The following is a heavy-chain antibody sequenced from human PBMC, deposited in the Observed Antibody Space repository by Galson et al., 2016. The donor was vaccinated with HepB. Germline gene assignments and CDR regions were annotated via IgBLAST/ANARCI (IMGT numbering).Heavy chain of an antibody. D-gene: IGHD3-22*01. CDR1: GGSISRSNW. CDR2: IYHSGTT. J-gene: IGHJ2*01. Sequence: SETLSLTCAVSGGSISRSNWRSWVRQIPGKGLEWIGQIYHSGTTNYNPSLKSRVTISVDKSNNQFSLNLRSVTAADTAVYYCASYYDNDYWHFDLWGRGTLVTVSS. V-gene: IGHV4-4*02. CDR3: ASYYDNDYWHFDL.